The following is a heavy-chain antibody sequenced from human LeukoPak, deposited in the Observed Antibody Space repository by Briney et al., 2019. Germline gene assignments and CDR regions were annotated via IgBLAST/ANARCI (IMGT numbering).Heavy chain of an antibody. Sequence: SETLSLTCAVSGYSISSGYYWSWIRQPPGKGLEWIGSIYHSGSTYYNPSLKSRVTISVDTSKNQFSLKLSSVTAADTAVYYCARVRGEGFDYWGQGTLVTVSS. D-gene: IGHD4-17*01. CDR3: ARVRGEGFDY. CDR2: IYHSGST. CDR1: GYSISSGYY. J-gene: IGHJ4*02. V-gene: IGHV4-38-2*01.